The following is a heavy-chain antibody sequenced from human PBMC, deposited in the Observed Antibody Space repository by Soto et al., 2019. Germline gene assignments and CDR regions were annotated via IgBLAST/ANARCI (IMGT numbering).Heavy chain of an antibody. Sequence: ASVKVSCKASGYTFTGYYMHWVRQAPGQGLEWMGWINPNSGGTNYAQKFQGWVPMTRDTSISTAYMELSRLRSDDTAVYYCARAAAGTGDAFDIWGQGTMVTVSS. CDR2: INPNSGGT. CDR1: GYTFTGYY. D-gene: IGHD6-13*01. J-gene: IGHJ3*02. V-gene: IGHV1-2*04. CDR3: ARAAAGTGDAFDI.